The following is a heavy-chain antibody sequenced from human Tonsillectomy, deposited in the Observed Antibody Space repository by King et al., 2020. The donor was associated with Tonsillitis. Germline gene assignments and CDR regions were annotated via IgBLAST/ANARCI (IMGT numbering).Heavy chain of an antibody. D-gene: IGHD3/OR15-3a*01. V-gene: IGHV3-7*03. CDR3: ARDWTDY. J-gene: IGHJ4*02. Sequence: VQLVESGGGLVQPGGSLRLSCAVSGFTFSSYWMMWVRQAPGKGLEWVANIKEDGSEKYYMDSVKGRFTISRDNVKNSLYLQMNSLRAEDTAVYYCARDWTDYWGQGTMVTVSS. CDR2: IKEDGSEK. CDR1: GFTFSSYW.